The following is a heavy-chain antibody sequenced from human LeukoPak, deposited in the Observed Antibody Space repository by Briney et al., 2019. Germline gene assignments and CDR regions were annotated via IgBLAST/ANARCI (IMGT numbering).Heavy chain of an antibody. J-gene: IGHJ4*02. CDR2: ISSSGSTI. V-gene: IGHV3-11*04. Sequence: PGGSLRLSCAVSGFTFSDYYMSWIRQAPGKGLEWVSYISSSGSTIYYADSVKGRFTISRDNAKNSLYLQMNSLRAEDTAVYYCARDAPNDSSGYYFDYWGQGTLVTVSS. CDR1: GFTFSDYY. D-gene: IGHD3-22*01. CDR3: ARDAPNDSSGYYFDY.